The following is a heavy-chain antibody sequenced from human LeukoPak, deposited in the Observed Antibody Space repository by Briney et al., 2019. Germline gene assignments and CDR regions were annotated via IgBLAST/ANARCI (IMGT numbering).Heavy chain of an antibody. D-gene: IGHD6-13*01. CDR3: AKDFSGSWQFDP. Sequence: PGGSLRLSCAASGFTFSSYAMSWVRQAPGKGLEWVSAISGSGGSTYYADSVKGRFTISRDNSKNTLYLQMNGLRVEDTAVFYCAKDFSGSWQFDPWGQGTLATVSS. V-gene: IGHV3-23*01. J-gene: IGHJ5*02. CDR2: ISGSGGST. CDR1: GFTFSSYA.